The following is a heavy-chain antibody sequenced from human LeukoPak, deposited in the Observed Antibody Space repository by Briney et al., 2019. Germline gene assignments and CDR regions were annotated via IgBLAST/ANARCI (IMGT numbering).Heavy chain of an antibody. J-gene: IGHJ4*02. CDR3: STAYIESRP. CDR2: IKRKSDGGTT. Sequence: GGSLTLSCAACGFTFRGSAMHWVRQASGKGLEWVGRIKRKSDGGTTDYAAPVKGRFIISRNDSQHTLYLQMNSLKTEDTAIYYCSTAYIESRPWGQGTLVTVSS. D-gene: IGHD5-12*01. CDR1: GFTFRGSA. V-gene: IGHV3-15*01.